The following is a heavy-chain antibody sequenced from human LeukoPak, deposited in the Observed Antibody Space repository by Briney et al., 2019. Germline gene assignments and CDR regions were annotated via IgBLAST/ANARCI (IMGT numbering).Heavy chain of an antibody. CDR3: ARGEVIPAGTGYDY. CDR1: GFTFTRYG. Sequence: GGSLRLSCAASGFTFTRYGMSWVRQAPGKGLEWVCDINWNSAYTSYADSVRGRFTISRDNARNFLYLQMNSLRAEDTALYYCARGEVIPAGTGYDYWGQGTLVTVSS. CDR2: INWNSAYT. J-gene: IGHJ4*02. V-gene: IGHV3-20*04. D-gene: IGHD6-13*01.